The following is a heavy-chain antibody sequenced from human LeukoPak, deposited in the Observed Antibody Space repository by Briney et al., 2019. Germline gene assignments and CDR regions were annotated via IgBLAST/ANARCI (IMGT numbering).Heavy chain of an antibody. J-gene: IGHJ4*02. Sequence: PGGSLRLSCAASGFTFSSYSMNWVRQAPGRGLEWVSSISSSSSYIYYADSVKGRFTISRDNAKNSLYLQMNSLRAEDTAVYYCAREHILTGFDYWGQGTLVTVSS. V-gene: IGHV3-21*01. CDR1: GFTFSSYS. D-gene: IGHD3-9*01. CDR3: AREHILTGFDY. CDR2: ISSSSSYI.